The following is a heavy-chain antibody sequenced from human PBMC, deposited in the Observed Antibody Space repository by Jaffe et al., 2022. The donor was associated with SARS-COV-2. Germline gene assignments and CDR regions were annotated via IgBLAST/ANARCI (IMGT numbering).Heavy chain of an antibody. CDR3: ARDRCGLGSTSCFGYYFDY. Sequence: QVQLQESGPGLVKPSQTLSLTCTVSGGSISSAGYFWSWIRQHPGKGLEWIGHIDYSGSTYYKPSLKGRVIISVDTSKNQFSLKLRSVTAADTAVYYCARDRCGLGSTSCFGYYFDYWGQGTRVTVSS. J-gene: IGHJ4*02. CDR1: GGSISSAGYF. D-gene: IGHD2-2*01. V-gene: IGHV4-31*03. CDR2: IDYSGST.